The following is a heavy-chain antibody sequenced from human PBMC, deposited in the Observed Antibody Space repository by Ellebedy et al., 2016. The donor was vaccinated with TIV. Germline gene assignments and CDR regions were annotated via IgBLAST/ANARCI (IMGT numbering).Heavy chain of an antibody. Sequence: AASVKVSCKASGYIFTDYYLHWVRQVPGQGLEWMGWINAGNGNTKYSQKFQGRVTITRDTSASTAYMELSSLRSEDTAVYYCARDRYYGTFDYWGQGTLVTVSS. J-gene: IGHJ4*02. CDR3: ARDRYYGTFDY. CDR2: INAGNGNT. V-gene: IGHV1-3*01. CDR1: GYIFTDYY. D-gene: IGHD2/OR15-2a*01.